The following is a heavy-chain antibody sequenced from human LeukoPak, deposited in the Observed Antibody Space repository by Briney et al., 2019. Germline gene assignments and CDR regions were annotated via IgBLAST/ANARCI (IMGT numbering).Heavy chain of an antibody. D-gene: IGHD3-22*01. V-gene: IGHV3-21*04. Sequence: PGGSLRLSCAASGFTFSSYSMNWVRQAPGKGLEWVSSISSSSSYIYYADSVKGRFTISRDNSKNTLYLQMNSLRAEDTAVYYCAKDHYYDSSGYYHNWGQGTLVTVSS. CDR1: GFTFSSYS. J-gene: IGHJ4*02. CDR3: AKDHYYDSSGYYHN. CDR2: ISSSSSYI.